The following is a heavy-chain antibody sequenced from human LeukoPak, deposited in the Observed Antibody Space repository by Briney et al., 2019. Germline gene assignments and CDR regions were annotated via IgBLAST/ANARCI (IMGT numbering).Heavy chain of an antibody. J-gene: IGHJ3*02. CDR3: ARAGVGASRAFDI. V-gene: IGHV1-2*02. D-gene: IGHD1-26*01. CDR1: GYTFTGHY. CDR2: INPNSGGT. Sequence: ASVKVSCKASGYTFTGHYMHWVRQAPGQGLEWMGWINPNSGGTNYAQKFQGRVTMTRDTSISTAYMELSRLRSDDTAVYYCARAGVGASRAFDIWGQGTMVTVSS.